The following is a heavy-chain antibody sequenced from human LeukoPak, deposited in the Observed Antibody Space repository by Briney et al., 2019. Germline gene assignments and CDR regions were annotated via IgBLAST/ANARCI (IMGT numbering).Heavy chain of an antibody. CDR1: GFTFSNAW. Sequence: GGSLRLSCAASGFTFSNAWMGWVRQAPGKGLEWVGRIKSKTDGGTTDYAAPVKGRFTISRDDSKNTLYLQMNSLKTEDTAVYYCTTEIQQRKPARNDYWGQGTLVTVSS. D-gene: IGHD2-2*01. V-gene: IGHV3-15*01. CDR3: TTEIQQRKPARNDY. J-gene: IGHJ4*02. CDR2: IKSKTDGGTT.